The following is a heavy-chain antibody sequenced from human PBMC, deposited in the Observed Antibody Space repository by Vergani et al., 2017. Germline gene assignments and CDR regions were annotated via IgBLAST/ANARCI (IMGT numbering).Heavy chain of an antibody. D-gene: IGHD6-19*01. V-gene: IGHV3-23*01. CDR1: GFTFSSYA. Sequence: EVQLLESGGGLVQPGGSLRLSCAASGFTFSSYAMSWVRQAPGKGLEWVSAISGSGGSTYYADSVKGRFTISRDNSKNTLYLQMNSLRAEDTAVYYCAKDPHSSGWYGWWFDPWGQGTLVTVSS. J-gene: IGHJ5*02. CDR2: ISGSGGST. CDR3: AKDPHSSGWYGWWFDP.